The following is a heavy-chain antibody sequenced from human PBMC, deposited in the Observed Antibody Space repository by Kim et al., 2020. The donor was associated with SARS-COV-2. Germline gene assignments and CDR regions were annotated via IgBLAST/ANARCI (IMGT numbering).Heavy chain of an antibody. V-gene: IGHV3-30*01. J-gene: IGHJ4*02. CDR3: ARDQGYSTGWYLGY. D-gene: IGHD6-19*01. Sequence: DSGKGRFTISRDNFRNTLYLQMNSLRADDTAVYYCARDQGYSTGWYLGYWGQGTLVTVSS.